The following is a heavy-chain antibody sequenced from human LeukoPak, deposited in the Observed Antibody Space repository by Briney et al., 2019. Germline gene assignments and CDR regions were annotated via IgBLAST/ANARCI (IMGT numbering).Heavy chain of an antibody. CDR2: ISYNGNND. J-gene: IGHJ4*02. CDR1: GFTFSDYS. D-gene: IGHD3-3*01. CDR3: ARRVDYIDD. Sequence: PGGSLRLSCAASGFTFSDYSLHWVRQAPGKGLEWVALISYNGNNDYYADSVKGRFTISRDSSKNTLYLQTNSLRVEDTAMYYCARRVDYIDDWGQGTLVTVSS. V-gene: IGHV3-30-3*01.